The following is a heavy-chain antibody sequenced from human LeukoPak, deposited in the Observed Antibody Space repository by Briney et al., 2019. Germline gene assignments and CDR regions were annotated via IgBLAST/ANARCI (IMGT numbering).Heavy chain of an antibody. CDR3: AADHCSGGSCYDYYYYYGMDA. J-gene: IGHJ6*02. D-gene: IGHD2-15*01. CDR1: GFTFTSSA. Sequence: TSVKVSCKASGFTFTSSAMQWVRQARGQRLEWIGWIVVGSGNTNYAQKFQERVTITRDMSTSTAYMELSSLRSEDTAVYYCAADHCSGGSCYDYYYYYGMDAWGQGTTVTVSS. V-gene: IGHV1-58*02. CDR2: IVVGSGNT.